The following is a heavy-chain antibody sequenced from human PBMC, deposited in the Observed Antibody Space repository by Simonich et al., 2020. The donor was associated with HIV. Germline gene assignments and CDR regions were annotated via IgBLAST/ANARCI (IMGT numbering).Heavy chain of an antibody. CDR1: GGSFNGYY. Sequence: QVQLQQWGAGLLKPSETLSLTCAVYGGSFNGYYWSWFRQSPERGLQWIGEINHSGITNYNPSLMGRVTISVDTSKNQFSLKMRSLIAADTAVYYCARGRSPPRTGVLDSWGQGTQVIVSS. CDR3: ARGRSPPRTGVLDS. V-gene: IGHV4-34*01. D-gene: IGHD7-27*01. J-gene: IGHJ4*02. CDR2: INHSGIT.